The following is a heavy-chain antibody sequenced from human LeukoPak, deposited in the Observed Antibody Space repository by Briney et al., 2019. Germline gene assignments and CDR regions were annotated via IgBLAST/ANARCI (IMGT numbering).Heavy chain of an antibody. CDR2: IYYSGST. D-gene: IGHD6-19*01. Sequence: PSETLSLTCTVSGGSISSYYWSWIRQPPGKGLEWIGYIYYSGSTNYNPSLKSRVTISVDTSKNQFSLKLSSVTAADTAVYYCASIIAVAGSGYYFDYWGQGTLVTVSS. CDR1: GGSISSYY. V-gene: IGHV4-59*08. CDR3: ASIIAVAGSGYYFDY. J-gene: IGHJ4*02.